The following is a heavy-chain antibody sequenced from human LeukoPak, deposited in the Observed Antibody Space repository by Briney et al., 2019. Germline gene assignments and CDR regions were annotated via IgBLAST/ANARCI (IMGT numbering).Heavy chain of an antibody. J-gene: IGHJ4*02. CDR1: GFTFSSYS. Sequence: GGSLRLSCAASGFTFSSYSLNWVRQAPGKGLEWVSFISSSSITIYYADSVKGRFTISRDNAEKSLYLQLNSLRAEDTAVYYCARDRGGSYSAIDYWGQGTLVTVSS. V-gene: IGHV3-48*04. D-gene: IGHD2-15*01. CDR2: ISSSSITI. CDR3: ARDRGGSYSAIDY.